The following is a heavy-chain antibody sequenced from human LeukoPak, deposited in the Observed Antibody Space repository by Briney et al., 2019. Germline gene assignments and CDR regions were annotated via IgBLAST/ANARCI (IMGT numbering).Heavy chain of an antibody. CDR3: GSLRLL. CDR1: GFSFSNYA. D-gene: IGHD3-16*01. J-gene: IGHJ4*02. CDR2: ISGSGDNT. V-gene: IGHV3-23*01. Sequence: GGSLRLSCVASGFSFSNYAMMWVRQAPGKGLEWVSGISGSGDNTKYADSVKGRFTISRDNSKNTLYLQLNSLKAEDTAVYYCGSLRLLWGQGTLVTVS.